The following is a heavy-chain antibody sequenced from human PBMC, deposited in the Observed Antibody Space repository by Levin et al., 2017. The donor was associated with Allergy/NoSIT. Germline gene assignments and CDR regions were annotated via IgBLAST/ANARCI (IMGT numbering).Heavy chain of an antibody. CDR3: SSGDYGDYDYYYYMDV. CDR1: GFTFSGSA. V-gene: IGHV3-73*01. CDR2: IRSKANSYAT. D-gene: IGHD4-17*01. J-gene: IGHJ6*03. Sequence: GGSLRLSCAASGFTFSGSAMHWVRQASGKGLEWVGRIRSKANSYATAYAASVKGRFTISRDDSKNTAYLQMNSLKTEDTAVYYCSSGDYGDYDYYYYMDVWGKGTTVTVSS.